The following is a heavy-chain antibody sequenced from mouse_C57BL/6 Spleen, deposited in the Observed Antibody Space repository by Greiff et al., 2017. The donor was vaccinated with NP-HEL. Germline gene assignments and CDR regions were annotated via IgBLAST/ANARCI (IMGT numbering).Heavy chain of an antibody. CDR1: GYTFTDYN. D-gene: IGHD2-3*01. Sequence: EVQLQQSGPELVKPGASVKMSCKASGYTFTDYNMHWVKQSHGKSLEWIGYINPNNGGTSYNQKFKGKATLTVNKSSSTAYMELRSLTSEDSAVYYCVYDGYYVGAMDYWGQGTSVTVSS. CDR3: VYDGYYVGAMDY. V-gene: IGHV1-22*01. CDR2: INPNNGGT. J-gene: IGHJ4*01.